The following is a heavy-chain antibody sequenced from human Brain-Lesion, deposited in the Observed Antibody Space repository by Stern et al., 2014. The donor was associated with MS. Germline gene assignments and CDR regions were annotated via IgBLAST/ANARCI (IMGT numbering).Heavy chain of an antibody. V-gene: IGHV4-39*01. CDR2: IYYRGST. CDR1: GGSISSSSYY. J-gene: IGHJ4*02. CDR3: AKLWLGELPESPFDY. D-gene: IGHD3-10*01. Sequence: QVQLVESGPGLVKPSETLSLTCTVSGGSISSSSYYWGWIRQPPGKGLEWIGSIYYRGSTYYNPSLKSRVPISMDTSKTQFSLGLSSVTAADTAVYFCAKLWLGELPESPFDYWGQGTLVTVSS.